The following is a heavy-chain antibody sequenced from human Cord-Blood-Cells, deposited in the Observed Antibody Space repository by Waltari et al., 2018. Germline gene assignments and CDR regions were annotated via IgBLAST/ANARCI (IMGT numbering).Heavy chain of an antibody. V-gene: IGHV3-33*01. J-gene: IGHJ4*02. D-gene: IGHD6-13*01. CDR3: ARDKSSSWYGKSDYYFDY. Sequence: QVQLVESGGGVVQPGRSLRIPCAASGFTFSSYGMQWVRQAQGKGLEWVAVIWYDGSNKYYADSVNGRFTISRDNSKNTLYLQMNSLRAEDTAVYYCARDKSSSWYGKSDYYFDYWGQGTLVTVSS. CDR1: GFTFSSYG. CDR2: IWYDGSNK.